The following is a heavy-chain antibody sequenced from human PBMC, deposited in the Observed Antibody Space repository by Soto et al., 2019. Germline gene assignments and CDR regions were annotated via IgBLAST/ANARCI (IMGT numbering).Heavy chain of an antibody. V-gene: IGHV3-15*01. D-gene: IGHD3-22*01. CDR2: IKSKTDGGTT. J-gene: IGHJ1*01. CDR1: GFTFSNAW. CDR3: TTDWDYYDSSGYSRYFQH. Sequence: GSLRLSCAASGFTFSNAWMSWVRQAPGKGLEWVGRIKSKTDGGTTDYAAPVKGRFTISRDDSKNTLYLQMNSLKTEDTAVYYCTTDWDYYDSSGYSRYFQHWGQGTLVTVSS.